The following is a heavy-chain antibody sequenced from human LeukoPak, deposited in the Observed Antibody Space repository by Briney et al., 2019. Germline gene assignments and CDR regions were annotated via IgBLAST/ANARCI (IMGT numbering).Heavy chain of an antibody. CDR1: GFTFRTYA. V-gene: IGHV3-23*01. D-gene: IGHD3-3*01. Sequence: GGSLRLSCAASGFTFRTYAMSWVRQAPGKGLEWVSAISGSGDSTYYADSVKGRFTISRDNSKNTLYLQMTSLRADDTALYYCAKVEASTYYDFWSGYDYWGQGTLVTVSS. CDR2: ISGSGDST. J-gene: IGHJ4*02. CDR3: AKVEASTYYDFWSGYDY.